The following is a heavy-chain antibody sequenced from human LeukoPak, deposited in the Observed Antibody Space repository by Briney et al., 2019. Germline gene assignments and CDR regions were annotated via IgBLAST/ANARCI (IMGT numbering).Heavy chain of an antibody. CDR3: AALGVHSSGWSAKFDY. D-gene: IGHD6-19*01. V-gene: IGHV1-69*10. J-gene: IGHJ4*02. CDR1: GYTFTSHG. Sequence: SVKVSCKASGYTFTSHGVIWVRQAPGQGLEWMGWIIPILGIANYAQKFQGRVTITADKSTSTAYMELSSLRSEDTAVYYCAALGVHSSGWSAKFDYWGQGTLVTVSS. CDR2: IIPILGIA.